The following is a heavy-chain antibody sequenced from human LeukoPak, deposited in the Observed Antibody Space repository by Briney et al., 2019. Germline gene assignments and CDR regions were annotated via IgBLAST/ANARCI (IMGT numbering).Heavy chain of an antibody. CDR2: INPNSGAT. CDR1: GYTFTSYY. V-gene: IGHV1-2*02. D-gene: IGHD3-22*01. Sequence: ASVKVSCKSSGYTFTSYYIHWVRQAPGQGLEWMGWINPNSGATTSAQKFHDTLTMTRDTSINTAYMELRWLRSVDTAVYLCARGSGLPDSIGFHYFDYWGQGTLVTVSS. CDR3: ARGSGLPDSIGFHYFDY. J-gene: IGHJ4*02.